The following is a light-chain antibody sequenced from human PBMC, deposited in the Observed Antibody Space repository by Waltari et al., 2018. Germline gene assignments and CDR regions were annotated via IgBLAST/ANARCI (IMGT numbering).Light chain of an antibody. CDR2: NTN. J-gene: IGLJ3*02. V-gene: IGLV8-61*01. Sequence: QTVVTQEPSFSVSPGGTVTLTCALSSGSVSTSYYSSWYQQTPGQAPRTLIYNTNTRSSGVPDRFSGSILGNKAALTITGAQAEDESDYYCVLYMGSGASVFGGGNKLTVL. CDR1: SGSVSTSYY. CDR3: VLYMGSGASV.